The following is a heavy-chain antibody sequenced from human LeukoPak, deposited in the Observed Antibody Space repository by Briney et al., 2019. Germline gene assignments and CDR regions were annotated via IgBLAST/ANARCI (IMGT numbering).Heavy chain of an antibody. CDR2: ISWNSGSI. V-gene: IGHV3-9*01. D-gene: IGHD3-10*01. CDR3: AKDPHYYGSGSYYKAVDY. J-gene: IGHJ4*02. CDR1: GFTFDDYA. Sequence: GGSLRLSCAASGFTFDDYAMHWVRQAPGKGLEWVSGISWNSGSIGYADSVKGRFTISRDNSKNTLYLQMNSLRAEDTAVYYCAKDPHYYGSGSYYKAVDYWGQGTLVTVSS.